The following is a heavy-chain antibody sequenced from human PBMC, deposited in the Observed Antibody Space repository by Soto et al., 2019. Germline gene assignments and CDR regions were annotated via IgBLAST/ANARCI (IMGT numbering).Heavy chain of an antibody. D-gene: IGHD6-19*01. CDR3: ARAAYSSGWDSYFDY. Sequence: VASVKVSCKTSGYTFTTYAMHWVRQAPGQRLEWMGWINVGNAKTKYSQKFQGRVTITRATSATTAYMELSSLRFEDTAVYYCARAAYSSGWDSYFDYWGQGPLVTVSS. J-gene: IGHJ4*02. CDR2: INVGNAKT. CDR1: GYTFTTYA. V-gene: IGHV1-3*01.